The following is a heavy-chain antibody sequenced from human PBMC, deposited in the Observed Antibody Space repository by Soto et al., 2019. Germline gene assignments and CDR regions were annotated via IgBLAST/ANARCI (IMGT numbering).Heavy chain of an antibody. V-gene: IGHV3-11*06. Sequence: LRLSCAASGFTFSDYYMSWIRQASGQGLEWVSYISSSSSYTNYADSVKGRFTISRDNAKNSLYLQMNSQRAEDTAVYYCARDGYYDSSGYYYGAFDIWGQGIMVTVSS. CDR2: ISSSSSYT. J-gene: IGHJ3*02. CDR3: ARDGYYDSSGYYYGAFDI. D-gene: IGHD3-22*01. CDR1: GFTFSDYY.